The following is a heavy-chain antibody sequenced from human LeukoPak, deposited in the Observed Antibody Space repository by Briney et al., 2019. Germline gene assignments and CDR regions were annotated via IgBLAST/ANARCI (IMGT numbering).Heavy chain of an antibody. Sequence: PSETLSLTCSVSGDLISGAPYYWSWVRQHPGKGLEWIAYTYYSGNTYYNPSRKSRTTLSVDTSENQFSLNLTSVTAADTAVYFCARVVGSTSWFDSWGQGTLVTVSS. CDR3: ARVVGSTSWFDS. J-gene: IGHJ5*01. CDR1: GDLISGAPYY. V-gene: IGHV4-31*03. D-gene: IGHD1-26*01. CDR2: TYYSGNT.